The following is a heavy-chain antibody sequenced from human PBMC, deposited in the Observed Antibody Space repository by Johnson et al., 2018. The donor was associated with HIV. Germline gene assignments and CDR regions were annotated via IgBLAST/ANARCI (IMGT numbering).Heavy chain of an antibody. J-gene: IGHJ3*02. CDR2: ISFDGSNK. D-gene: IGHD6-6*01. Sequence: QEQLVESGGGLAKPAWSPRLSCAASQFTVSSYYMNWVRQAPGKGLEWLAFISFDGSNKYFGDSVEGRFDISRENSKNSHYLHMNSLRPEDTAIYYCVREGYSSSSDAFDIWGQGTMVTVSS. CDR1: QFTVSSYY. CDR3: VREGYSSSSDAFDI. V-gene: IGHV3-30*03.